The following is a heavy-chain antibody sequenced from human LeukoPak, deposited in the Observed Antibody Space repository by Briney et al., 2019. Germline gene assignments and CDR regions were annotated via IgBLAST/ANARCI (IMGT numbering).Heavy chain of an antibody. J-gene: IGHJ4*02. V-gene: IGHV1-69*13. CDR2: IIPIFGTA. CDR1: GYTFTGYY. D-gene: IGHD3-22*01. Sequence: SVKGSCKASGYTFTGYYMHWVRQAPGQGLEWMGGIIPIFGTANYAQKFQGRVTITADESTSTAYMELSSLRPEDTAVYYCARDPFPAYDSSGYYEDWGQGTLVTVSS. CDR3: ARDPFPAYDSSGYYED.